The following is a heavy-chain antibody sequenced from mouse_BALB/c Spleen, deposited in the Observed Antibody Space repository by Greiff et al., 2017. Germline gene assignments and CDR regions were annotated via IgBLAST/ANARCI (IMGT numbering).Heavy chain of an antibody. CDR2: IYPGDGDT. J-gene: IGHJ2*01. CDR3: ARRGLRLNFDY. D-gene: IGHD1-2*01. V-gene: IGHV1-87*01. CDR1: GYTFTSYW. Sequence: QVQLQQSGAELARPGASVKLSCKASGYTFTSYWMQWVKQRPGQGLEWIGAIYPGDGDTRYTQKFKGKATLTADKSSSTAYMQLSSLASEDFAVYYCARRGLRLNFDYWGQGTTLTVSS.